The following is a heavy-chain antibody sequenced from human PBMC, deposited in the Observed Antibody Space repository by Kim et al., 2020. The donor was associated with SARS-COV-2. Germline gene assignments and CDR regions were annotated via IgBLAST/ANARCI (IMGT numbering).Heavy chain of an antibody. CDR1: GYTLTELS. J-gene: IGHJ5*02. CDR2: FDPEDGET. CDR3: ATDRTLYYDILTGYPPLAL. Sequence: ASVKVSCKVSGYTLTELSMHWVRQAPGKGLEWMGGFDPEDGETIYAQKFQGRVTMTEDTSTDTAYMELSSLRSEDTAVYYCATDRTLYYDILTGYPPLALWGQGTLVTVSS. V-gene: IGHV1-24*01. D-gene: IGHD3-9*01.